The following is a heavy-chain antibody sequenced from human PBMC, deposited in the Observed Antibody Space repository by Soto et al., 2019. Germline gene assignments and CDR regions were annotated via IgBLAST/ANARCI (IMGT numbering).Heavy chain of an antibody. Sequence: ASVKVSCKASGYTFTGYYMHWVRQAPGQGLEWMGWINPNSGGTNYAQKFQGWVTMTRDTSISTAYMELSRLRSDDTAVYYCARDLMITFGGVIGSHDAFDIWGQGTMVTVSS. V-gene: IGHV1-2*04. CDR2: INPNSGGT. J-gene: IGHJ3*02. D-gene: IGHD3-16*02. CDR1: GYTFTGYY. CDR3: ARDLMITFGGVIGSHDAFDI.